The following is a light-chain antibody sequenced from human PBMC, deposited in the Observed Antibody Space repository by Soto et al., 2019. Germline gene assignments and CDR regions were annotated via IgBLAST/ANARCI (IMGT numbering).Light chain of an antibody. CDR2: GTS. J-gene: IGKJ1*01. CDR3: QQYGSSGT. V-gene: IGKV3-15*01. Sequence: EIVMTQSPATLSVSPGERATLFCRASQSVSNNLAWYQQRPGQAPRLLIYGTSTRATGIPARFSGSGSGTEFTLTISSLLSEDSAVYYCQQYGSSGTFGQGTKVDIK. CDR1: QSVSNN.